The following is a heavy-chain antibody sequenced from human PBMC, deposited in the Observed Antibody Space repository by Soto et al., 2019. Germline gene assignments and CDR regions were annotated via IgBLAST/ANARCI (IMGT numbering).Heavy chain of an antibody. CDR1: GFSLKNYA. V-gene: IGHV3-23*01. Sequence: PGGSPRLSCAASGFSLKNYAMTWVRQAPGKGLEWVSGITGSGDKTYYADSVKGRFIISRDNSENTLYLQMNSLRAEDTALYYCARDCSSSSCSVWRYWGQGTQVTVSS. CDR3: ARDCSSSSCSVWRY. D-gene: IGHD2-2*01. CDR2: ITGSGDKT. J-gene: IGHJ4*02.